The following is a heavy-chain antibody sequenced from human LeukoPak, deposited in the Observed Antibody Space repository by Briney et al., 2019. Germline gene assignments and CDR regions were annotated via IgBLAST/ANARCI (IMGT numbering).Heavy chain of an antibody. Sequence: ASVKVSCKASGYTFTSYGISWVRQAPGQGLEWMGWISVYNGNTNYAQKLQGRVTMTTDTSTSTAYMELRSLRSDDTAVYYCARVPESDYYYYYMDVWGKGTTVTVSS. D-gene: IGHD2/OR15-2a*01. J-gene: IGHJ6*03. CDR2: ISVYNGNT. CDR3: ARVPESDYYYYYMDV. V-gene: IGHV1-18*01. CDR1: GYTFTSYG.